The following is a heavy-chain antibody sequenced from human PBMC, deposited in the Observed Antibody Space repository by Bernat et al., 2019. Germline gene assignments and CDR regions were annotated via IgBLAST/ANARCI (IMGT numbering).Heavy chain of an antibody. J-gene: IGHJ6*02. Sequence: QVQLVQSGAEVKKPGASVKVSCKASGYTFTSYAMHWVRQAPGQRLEWMGWINAGNGNTKYSQKFQGRVTITRDTSASTAYMELSSLRSEDTAVYCCASDGSHYYGMDVWGQGTAVTVSS. V-gene: IGHV1-3*01. CDR2: INAGNGNT. CDR1: GYTFTSYA. CDR3: ASDGSHYYGMDV.